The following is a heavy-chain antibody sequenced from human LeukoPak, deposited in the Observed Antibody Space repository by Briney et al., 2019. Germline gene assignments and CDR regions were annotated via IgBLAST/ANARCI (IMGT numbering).Heavy chain of an antibody. Sequence: SVKVSCEASGGTFSSYAISWVRQAHGQGREWMGGIIPIFGTANYAQKFQGRVTITADESTSTAYMELSSLRSEDTAVYYCARVDRDYYDTSGYYYFDYWGQGTLVTVSS. CDR2: IIPIFGTA. CDR1: GGTFSSYA. D-gene: IGHD3-22*01. J-gene: IGHJ4*02. CDR3: ARVDRDYYDTSGYYYFDY. V-gene: IGHV1-69*13.